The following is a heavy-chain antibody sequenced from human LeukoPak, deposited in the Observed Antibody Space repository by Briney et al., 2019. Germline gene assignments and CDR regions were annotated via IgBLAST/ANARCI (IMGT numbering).Heavy chain of an antibody. V-gene: IGHV3-21*01. CDR2: ISSSSSYI. Sequence: RPGGSLRLSCAASGFTFSSYSMNWVRQAPGKGLEWVSSISSSSSYIYYADSVKGRFTISRDNAKNSLYLQMNCLRAEDTAVYYCARSAHYYDSSGPEGYWGQGTLVTVSS. J-gene: IGHJ4*02. CDR1: GFTFSSYS. D-gene: IGHD3-22*01. CDR3: ARSAHYYDSSGPEGY.